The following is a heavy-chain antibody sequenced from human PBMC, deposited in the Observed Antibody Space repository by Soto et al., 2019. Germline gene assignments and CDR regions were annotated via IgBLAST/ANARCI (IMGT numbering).Heavy chain of an antibody. CDR1: GGSISTYY. Sequence: LLQLSETLSLTCTVSGGSISTYYWSWVRQPPGKGLEWIGYIYYTGNTNYNPSLKSRVTISVDTSKNQFSLKLSSVTAADTAVYYCARERAEGPYFYMDVCGKGTTVTVSS. V-gene: IGHV4-59*01. CDR2: IYYTGNT. J-gene: IGHJ6*03. CDR3: ARERAEGPYFYMDV.